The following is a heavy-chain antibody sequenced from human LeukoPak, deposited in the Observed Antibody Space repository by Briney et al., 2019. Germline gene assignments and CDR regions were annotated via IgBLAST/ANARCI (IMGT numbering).Heavy chain of an antibody. CDR2: IIPIFGTA. CDR3: ASGGRYSSALYYMDV. CDR1: GGTFSSYA. J-gene: IGHJ6*03. D-gene: IGHD6-25*01. Sequence: WASVKVSCKASGGTFSSYAISWVRQAPGQGFEWMGGIIPIFGTANYAQKFQGRVTITTDESTSTAYMELSSLRSEDTAVYYCASGGRYSSALYYMDVWAKGPRSPSP. V-gene: IGHV1-69*05.